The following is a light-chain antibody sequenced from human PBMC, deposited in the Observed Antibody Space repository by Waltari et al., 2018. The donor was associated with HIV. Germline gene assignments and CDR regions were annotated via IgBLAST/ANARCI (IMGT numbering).Light chain of an antibody. CDR2: DVS. Sequence: QSALTQPASVSGSPGQSITISCTGTSSDVGGYNYVSWFQPHPGQAPKLMIFDVSNRPSGVSNRFSGSKSGNTASLTISGLQAEDEADYYCNSYTSSSHVIFGGGTKLTVL. V-gene: IGLV2-14*01. CDR3: NSYTSSSHVI. J-gene: IGLJ2*01. CDR1: SSDVGGYNY.